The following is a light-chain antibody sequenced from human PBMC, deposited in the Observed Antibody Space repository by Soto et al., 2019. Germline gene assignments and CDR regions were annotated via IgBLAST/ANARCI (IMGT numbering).Light chain of an antibody. CDR3: QKYASLPIT. CDR2: DAS. Sequence: DIQMPQSPSSLSASVGECVRITCQGGQGINNYLNWYQQKPGKATKLLIYDASNLDTGVPSRFTGSGSGTDFTFTITSLQSDDVATYYCQKYASLPITFGHGTRLEIK. V-gene: IGKV1-33*01. CDR1: QGINNY. J-gene: IGKJ5*01.